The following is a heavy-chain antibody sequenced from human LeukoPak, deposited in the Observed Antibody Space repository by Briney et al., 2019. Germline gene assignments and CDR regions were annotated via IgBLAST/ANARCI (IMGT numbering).Heavy chain of an antibody. Sequence: GGSLRLSCAASGFTFNNYWMHWVRQAPGKGLEWVSSISSSSSYIYYADSVKGRFTISRDNAKNSLYLQMNSLRAEDTAVYYCARDPYSVLNERDDYWGQGTLVTVSS. CDR3: ARDPYSVLNERDDY. D-gene: IGHD2-8*01. CDR2: ISSSSSYI. CDR1: GFTFNNYW. V-gene: IGHV3-21*01. J-gene: IGHJ4*02.